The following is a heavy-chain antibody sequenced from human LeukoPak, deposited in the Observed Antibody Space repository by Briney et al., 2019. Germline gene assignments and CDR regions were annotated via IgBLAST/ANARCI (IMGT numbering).Heavy chain of an antibody. CDR2: INARSGGT. Sequence: ASVKVSCKASGFPFSDSYIHWVRQAPGQGLEWMGYINARSGGTSSPQKFKGRVTLTADTINTAYMVLSSLISDDAAIYYCVREGSGLLTKNFDYWGQGTLVTVSS. CDR3: VREGSGLLTKNFDY. J-gene: IGHJ4*02. V-gene: IGHV1-2*02. CDR1: GFPFSDSY. D-gene: IGHD2-15*01.